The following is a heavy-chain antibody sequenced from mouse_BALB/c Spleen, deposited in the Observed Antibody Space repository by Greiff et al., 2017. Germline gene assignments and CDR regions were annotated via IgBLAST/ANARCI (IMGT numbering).Heavy chain of an antibody. Sequence: QVQLQQSGAELVRPGTSVKISCKASGYTFTNYWLGWVKQRPGHGLEWIGDIYPGGGYTNYNEKFKGKATLTADTSSSTAYMKLSSLTSEDSAVYFCARSGLRLRGYAMDYWGQGTSVTVSS. CDR3: ARSGLRLRGYAMDY. CDR1: GYTFTNYW. J-gene: IGHJ4*01. V-gene: IGHV1-63*02. D-gene: IGHD1-2*01. CDR2: IYPGGGYT.